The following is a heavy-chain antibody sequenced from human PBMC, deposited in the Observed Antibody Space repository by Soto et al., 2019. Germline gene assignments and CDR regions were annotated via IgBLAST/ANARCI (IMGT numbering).Heavy chain of an antibody. CDR3: ARDLPWGSYYYYYGMDV. J-gene: IGHJ6*02. Sequence: SETLSLTCTVSGGSISSGDYYWSWIRQPPGKGLEWIGYIYYSGSTYYNPSLKGRVTISVATSKNQFSLKLSSVTAADTAVYYCARDLPWGSYYYYYGMDVWGQGTTVTVSS. CDR2: IYYSGST. V-gene: IGHV4-30-4*01. CDR1: GGSISSGDYY. D-gene: IGHD3-16*01.